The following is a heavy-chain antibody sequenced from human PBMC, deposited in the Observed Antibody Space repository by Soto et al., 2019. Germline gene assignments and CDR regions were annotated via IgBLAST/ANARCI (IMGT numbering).Heavy chain of an antibody. J-gene: IGHJ4*02. CDR3: ASHRPGGGGSCYDY. CDR2: IFYTGST. D-gene: IGHD2-15*01. CDR1: GGSISSYY. V-gene: IGHV4-59*08. Sequence: QVQLQESGPGLVKPSETLSLTCTVSGGSISSYYWSWIRQPPGKGLEWIGYIFYTGSTNYNPSLKSRAPISVYTSKNRFSLKLSSVTAADTAMYYCASHRPGGGGSCYDYWGQGTLVTVSS.